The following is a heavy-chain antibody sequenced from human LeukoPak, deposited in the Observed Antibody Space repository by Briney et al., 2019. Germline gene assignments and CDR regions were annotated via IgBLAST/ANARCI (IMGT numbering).Heavy chain of an antibody. Sequence: KAGGSLRLSCAASGFTFSDYYMSWIRQAPGKGLEWVSYISSSGSTIYYADSVKGRFTISRDNAKNSLYLQMNSLRAEDTAIYYCAGDRNSDWYSPLDYWGQGSQVTVSP. CDR3: AGDRNSDWYSPLDY. J-gene: IGHJ4*02. D-gene: IGHD6-19*01. CDR1: GFTFSDYY. CDR2: ISSSGSTI. V-gene: IGHV3-11*01.